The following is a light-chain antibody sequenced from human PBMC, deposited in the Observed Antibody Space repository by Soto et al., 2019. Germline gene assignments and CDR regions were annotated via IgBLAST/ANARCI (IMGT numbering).Light chain of an antibody. V-gene: IGKV3D-15*01. Sequence: ETVLTQSPGTLSLSPGETVTLSCRASQSVNSNLAWYQQKPGQAPRLLIYHASTRATGIPARFSGSGSGTEFTLTISSLQSEDFAIFYCQQFNNWPPITFGGGTKVDIK. CDR2: HAS. CDR3: QQFNNWPPIT. CDR1: QSVNSN. J-gene: IGKJ4*01.